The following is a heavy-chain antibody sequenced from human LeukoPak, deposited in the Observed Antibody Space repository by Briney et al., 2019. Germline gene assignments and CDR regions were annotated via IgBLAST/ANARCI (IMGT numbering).Heavy chain of an antibody. J-gene: IGHJ4*02. CDR3: ARAWSGGDCYFGY. D-gene: IGHD2-21*02. CDR2: IYYSGST. CDR1: GGSISSGDYY. V-gene: IGHV4-30-4*01. Sequence: SQTLSLTCTVSGGSISSGDYYWSWIRQPPGMGLEWIGYIYYSGSTYYNPSLKSRVTISVDTSKNQFSLKLSSVTAADTAVYYCARAWSGGDCYFGYWGQGTLVTVSS.